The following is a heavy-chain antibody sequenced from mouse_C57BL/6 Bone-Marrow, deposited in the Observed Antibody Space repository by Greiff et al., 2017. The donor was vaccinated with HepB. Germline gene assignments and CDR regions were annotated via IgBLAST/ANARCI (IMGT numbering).Heavy chain of an antibody. Sequence: EVQRVESGGGLVKPGGSLKLSCAASGFTFSDYGMHWVRQAPEKGLEWVAYISSGSSTIYYADTVKGRFTISRDNAKNTLFLQMTSLRSEDTAMYYCARPDYGYDGDFDYWGQGTTLTVSS. CDR2: ISSGSSTI. CDR3: ARPDYGYDGDFDY. CDR1: GFTFSDYG. D-gene: IGHD2-2*01. J-gene: IGHJ2*01. V-gene: IGHV5-17*01.